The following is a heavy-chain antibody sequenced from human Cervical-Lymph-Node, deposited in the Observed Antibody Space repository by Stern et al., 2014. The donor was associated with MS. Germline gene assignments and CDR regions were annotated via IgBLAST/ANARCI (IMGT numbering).Heavy chain of an antibody. J-gene: IGHJ4*02. D-gene: IGHD3-22*01. CDR3: ARDAPKITMMDY. CDR2: ISSSSSYI. Sequence: EVHLVESGGGLVKPGGSLRLSCAASGFTFSSYSMNWVRQAPGKGLEWVSSISSSSSYIYYADSVKGRFTISRDNAKNSLYLQMNSLRAEDTAVYYCARDAPKITMMDYWGQGTLVTVSS. CDR1: GFTFSSYS. V-gene: IGHV3-21*01.